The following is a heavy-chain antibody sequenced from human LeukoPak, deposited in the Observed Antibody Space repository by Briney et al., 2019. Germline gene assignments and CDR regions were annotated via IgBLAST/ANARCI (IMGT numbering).Heavy chain of an antibody. CDR2: MSGSGSST. Sequence: GGSLRLSCAASGFTFSTYAMNWVRQVPGKGPEWVSTMSGSGSSTDYADSVKGRFTISRDNSKNTLYLQMNSLRAEDTAVYYCAKGLWGELPYSDYGGQGTLVTVS. D-gene: IGHD2-15*01. V-gene: IGHV3-23*01. CDR1: GFTFSTYA. CDR3: AKGLWGELPYSDY. J-gene: IGHJ4*02.